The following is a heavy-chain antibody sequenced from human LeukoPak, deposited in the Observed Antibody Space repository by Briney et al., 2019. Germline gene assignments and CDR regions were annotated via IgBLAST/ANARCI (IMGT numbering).Heavy chain of an antibody. J-gene: IGHJ4*02. CDR1: GYTFTSYY. Sequence: ASVKVSCKASGYTFTSYYMHWVRQAPGQGLEWMGGIIPIFGTANYAQKFQGRVTITADESTSTAYMELSSLRSEDTAVYYCARVFPATEWGQGTLVTVSS. CDR2: IIPIFGTA. D-gene: IGHD1-1*01. CDR3: ARVFPATE. V-gene: IGHV1-69*13.